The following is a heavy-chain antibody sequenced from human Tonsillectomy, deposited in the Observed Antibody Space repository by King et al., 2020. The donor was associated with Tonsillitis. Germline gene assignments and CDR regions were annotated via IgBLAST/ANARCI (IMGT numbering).Heavy chain of an antibody. CDR1: GFTFSSYW. Sequence: VQLVESGGGLVQPGGSLRLSCAASGFTFSSYWMSWVRQAPGKGLEWVANIKQDGSEKYYVDSVKGRFTISRDNAKNSLYLQMNSLRAEDTAVYYCARDLASPQLISSCWYFDLWGRGTLVTVSS. J-gene: IGHJ2*01. V-gene: IGHV3-7*03. CDR3: ARDLASPQLISSCWYFDL. D-gene: IGHD2-15*01. CDR2: IKQDGSEK.